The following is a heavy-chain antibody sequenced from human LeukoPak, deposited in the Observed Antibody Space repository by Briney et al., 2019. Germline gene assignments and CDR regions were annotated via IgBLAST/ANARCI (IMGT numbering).Heavy chain of an antibody. V-gene: IGHV4-4*02. CDR1: GGSISSSNW. J-gene: IGHJ6*02. D-gene: IGHD6-19*01. CDR2: IYHSGST. CDR3: ARGSLSSGWYVPYYYYGMDV. Sequence: SETLSLTCAVSGGSISSSNWWSWVRQPPGKGLEWIGEIYHSGSTNYNPSLKSRVTISVDTSKNQFSLKLSSVTAADTAVYYCARGSLSSGWYVPYYYYGMDVWGQGTTVTVSS.